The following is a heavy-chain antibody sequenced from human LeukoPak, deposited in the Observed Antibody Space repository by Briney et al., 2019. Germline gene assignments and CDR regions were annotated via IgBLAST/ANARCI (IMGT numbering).Heavy chain of an antibody. V-gene: IGHV4-59*01. CDR1: GGSISSYY. CDR3: ASYSGNLGYCSVRSCWMGVYYYYYMDV. CDR2: IYYSGST. Sequence: PSETLSLTCTVPGGSISSYYWGWVRQPPGKGLEWVGYIYYSGSTNYKPSLKSRVTISVDTSKNQCSLYLRSVTAADTAVYYCASYSGNLGYCSVRSCWMGVYYYYYMDVCGKGTPVIVSS. D-gene: IGHD2-15*01. J-gene: IGHJ6*03.